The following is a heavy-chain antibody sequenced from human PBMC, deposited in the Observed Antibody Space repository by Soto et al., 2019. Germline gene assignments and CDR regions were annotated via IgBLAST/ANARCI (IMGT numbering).Heavy chain of an antibody. V-gene: IGHV4-34*01. CDR1: GGSFSGYY. D-gene: IGHD3-3*01. CDR3: XXLNFWSGYWDYYYYYYMDV. J-gene: IGHJ6*03. Sequence: TLSLTCAVYGGSFSGYYWSWIRQPPGKGLEWIGEINHSGSTNYNPSLKSRVTISVDTSKNQFSLKLSSVTAADTAVYYCXXLNFWSGYWDYYYYYYMDVWGKGTTVTVSS. CDR2: INHSGST.